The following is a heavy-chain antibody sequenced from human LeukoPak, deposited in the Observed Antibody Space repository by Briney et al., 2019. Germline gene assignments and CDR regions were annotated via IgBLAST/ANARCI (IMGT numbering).Heavy chain of an antibody. CDR3: AAVVIGGDYYGSGKRRFDP. CDR1: GFTFTSSA. Sequence: SVKVSCKASGFTFTSSAMQWVRQARGQRLEWIGWIVVGSGNTNYARKFQERVTITRDMSTSTAYMELSSLRSEDTAVYYCAAVVIGGDYYGSGKRRFDPWGQGTLVTVSS. CDR2: IVVGSGNT. D-gene: IGHD3-10*01. V-gene: IGHV1-58*02. J-gene: IGHJ5*02.